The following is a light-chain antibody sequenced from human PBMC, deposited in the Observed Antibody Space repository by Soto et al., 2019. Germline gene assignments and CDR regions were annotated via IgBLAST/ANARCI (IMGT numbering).Light chain of an antibody. CDR1: TSNIGNYY. J-gene: IGLJ1*01. CDR3: GVWDGSLRLYV. V-gene: IGLV1-51*01. CDR2: DSN. Sequence: QSVLTQPPSVSAAPGQTVTISCSGSTSNIGNYYVSWYQQFPGAAPKLLIYDSNKRPSGIPERFSASKSATSATLGITGLQIGDEADYYCGVWDGSLRLYVFGTGTKLTVL.